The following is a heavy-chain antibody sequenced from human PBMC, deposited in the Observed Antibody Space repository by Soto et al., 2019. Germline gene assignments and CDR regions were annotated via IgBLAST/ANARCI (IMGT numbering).Heavy chain of an antibody. V-gene: IGHV1-2*02. CDR2: INPNSGGA. J-gene: IGHJ6*02. CDR3: ARDYSGHGMDV. D-gene: IGHD1-26*01. CDR1: GYTFTAYH. Sequence: ASVEVSCKTSGYTFTAYHIHWVRQAPGQGLEWMGWINPNSGGANYAQKFEGRVTMTRDTSISTVYMELSRLGSDDTALYYCARDYSGHGMDVWGQGTTVTVSS.